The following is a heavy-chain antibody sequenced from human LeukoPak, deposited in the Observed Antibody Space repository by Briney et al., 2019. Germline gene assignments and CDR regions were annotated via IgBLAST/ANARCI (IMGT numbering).Heavy chain of an antibody. CDR1: GGSISSYY. V-gene: IGHV4-59*08. J-gene: IGHJ4*02. Sequence: SETLSLTCTVSGGSISSYYWSWIRQPPGKGLEWIGYIYYSGSTNYNPSLKSRVTISVDTSKNQFSLKLSSVTAADTAVYYCARHILAAAGTGPWDSYFDYWGQGTLVTVSS. CDR2: IYYSGST. D-gene: IGHD6-13*01. CDR3: ARHILAAAGTGPWDSYFDY.